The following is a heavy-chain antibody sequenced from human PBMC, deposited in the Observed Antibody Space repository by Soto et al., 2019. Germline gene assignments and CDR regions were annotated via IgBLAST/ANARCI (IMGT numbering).Heavy chain of an antibody. CDR3: ARKKTYSSGWYYYYGMDV. Sequence: LSLTCTVSGGSISSGGYYWSWIRQHPGRGLEWIGYIYYSGSTYYNPSLKSRVTISVDTSKNQFSLKLSSVTAADTAVYYCARKKTYSSGWYYYYGMDVWGQGTTVTVSS. V-gene: IGHV4-31*02. CDR1: GGSISSGGYY. CDR2: IYYSGST. D-gene: IGHD6-19*01. J-gene: IGHJ6*02.